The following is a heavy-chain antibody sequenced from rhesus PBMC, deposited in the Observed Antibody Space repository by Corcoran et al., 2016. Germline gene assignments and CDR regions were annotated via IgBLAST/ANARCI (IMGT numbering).Heavy chain of an antibody. CDR3: ARHSVVSAIYGLDS. D-gene: IGHD2-39*02. CDR1: GGSISSSNW. CDR2: TSGIGGSP. J-gene: IGHJ6*01. Sequence: QVQLQESGPGLVKPSETLSLTCAVSGGSISSSNWWSWIRQTAGKGLEWSGYTSGIGGSPSYHPSLKRRVTISTDTSKNQFSLKLSSLTAADPAVYYCARHSVVSAIYGLDSWGQGVVVTVSS. V-gene: IGHV4-65*01.